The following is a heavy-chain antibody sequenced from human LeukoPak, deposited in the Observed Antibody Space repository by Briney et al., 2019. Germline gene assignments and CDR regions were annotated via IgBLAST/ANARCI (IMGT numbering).Heavy chain of an antibody. CDR1: GFTFSSSA. CDR2: IGRSGGST. Sequence: GGSLRVSCAASGFTFSSSAMSWVRQAPGKGLEWVSAIGRSGGSTYYADSVKGRFTISRDNSRNTLYLQMNSLRAEDTAVYYCARRAGAYSHPYDYWGQGTLVTVSS. J-gene: IGHJ4*02. D-gene: IGHD4/OR15-4a*01. V-gene: IGHV3-23*01. CDR3: ARRAGAYSHPYDY.